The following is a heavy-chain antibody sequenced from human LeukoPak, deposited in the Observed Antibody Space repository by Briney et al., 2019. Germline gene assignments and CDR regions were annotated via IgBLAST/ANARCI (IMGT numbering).Heavy chain of an antibody. Sequence: ASVNVSCKASVYTFTSYGISWVRQAPGQGLEWMGWISAYNGNTHYAQKLQGRVTMTTDTSTSTAYMELRRLRSDNTAVYYCARDLTYYDILTGYYIQGGWFDPWGQGTLVTVSS. CDR2: ISAYNGNT. CDR1: VYTFTSYG. D-gene: IGHD3-9*01. J-gene: IGHJ5*02. V-gene: IGHV1-18*01. CDR3: ARDLTYYDILTGYYIQGGWFDP.